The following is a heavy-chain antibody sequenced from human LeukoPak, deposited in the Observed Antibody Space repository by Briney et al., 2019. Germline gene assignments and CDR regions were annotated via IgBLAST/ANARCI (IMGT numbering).Heavy chain of an antibody. CDR3: ARGRHRSGWYLNWFDP. CDR2: MNPNSGNT. J-gene: IGHJ5*02. V-gene: IGHV1-8*01. D-gene: IGHD6-19*01. CDR1: GYTFTNYD. Sequence: ASVKVSCXASGYTFTNYDINWVRQANGQGLEWMAWMNPNSGNTGYAQKFQGRVTMTRNTSISTAYMELSSLRSEDTAVYYCARGRHRSGWYLNWFDPWGQGTLVTVSS.